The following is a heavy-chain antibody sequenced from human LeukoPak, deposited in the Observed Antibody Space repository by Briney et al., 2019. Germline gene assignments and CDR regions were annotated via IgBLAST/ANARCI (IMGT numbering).Heavy chain of an antibody. V-gene: IGHV1-18*01. CDR1: GYTFTNYG. D-gene: IGHD3-10*01. CDR3: ARDEVTMVRGGDDYYFDY. J-gene: IGHJ4*02. CDR2: ISVYNGNT. Sequence: ASVKVSCKASGYTFTNYGISWVRQAPGQGLEWMGWISVYNGNTNYAQKLQGRVTMTTDTSTSTAYMELRSLRSDDTAVYYCARDEVTMVRGGDDYYFDYWGQGTLVTVSS.